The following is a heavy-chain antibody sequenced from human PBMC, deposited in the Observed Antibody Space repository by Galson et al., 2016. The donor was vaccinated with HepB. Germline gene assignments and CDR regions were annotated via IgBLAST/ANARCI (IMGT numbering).Heavy chain of an antibody. CDR1: GFTFSSYW. J-gene: IGHJ4*02. CDR3: ARGVSSAPRSSFDH. CDR2: IEGDGTGT. V-gene: IGHV3-74*01. D-gene: IGHD6-19*01. Sequence: SLRLSCAASGFTFSSYWMHWVRQVPGKGLVWVPRIEGDGTGTHYADSVKGRFTISRDNAKNTLYVQMIGLRDEDTAVYYCARGVSSAPRSSFDHWGQGILVSVSS.